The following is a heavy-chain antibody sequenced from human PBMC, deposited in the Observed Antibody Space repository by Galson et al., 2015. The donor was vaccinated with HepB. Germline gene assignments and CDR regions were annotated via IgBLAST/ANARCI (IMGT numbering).Heavy chain of an antibody. J-gene: IGHJ4*02. Sequence: SLRLSCAASGFIFNTYTMHWVRQAPGKGLEWVAAISSAGNNQFHADSVKGRFTFSRDNSENILYLQIDSLRVEDTALYYCVRDAMGRGSGSYSAFDYWGQGTLVAVSS. D-gene: IGHD1-26*01. CDR1: GFIFNTYT. CDR3: VRDAMGRGSGSYSAFDY. CDR2: ISSAGNNQ. V-gene: IGHV3-30-3*01.